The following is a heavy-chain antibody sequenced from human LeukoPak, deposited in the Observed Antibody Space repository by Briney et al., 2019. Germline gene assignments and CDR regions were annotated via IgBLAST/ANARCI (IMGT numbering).Heavy chain of an antibody. CDR1: GFTFSSYS. D-gene: IGHD1-26*01. V-gene: IGHV3-21*01. Sequence: PGGSLRLSCAASGFTFSSYSMNWVRQAPGKGLEWVSSVSSSSSYIYYADSVKGRFTISRDNAKNSLYLQMNSLRAEDTAVYYCARDYSGSYLFDYWGQGTLVTVSS. J-gene: IGHJ4*02. CDR2: VSSSSSYI. CDR3: ARDYSGSYLFDY.